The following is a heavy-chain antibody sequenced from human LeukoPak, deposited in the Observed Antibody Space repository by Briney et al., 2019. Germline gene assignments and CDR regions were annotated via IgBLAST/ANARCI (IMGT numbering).Heavy chain of an antibody. CDR2: IYGGGKT. J-gene: IGHJ6*02. D-gene: IGHD3-10*01. Sequence: GGSLRLSCAASGFTFSSSAMSWVRQAPGKGLEWVSVIYGGGKTYYADSVKGRFTLSRDNSKNMLFLQMNGLRVEDTAVYYCARDQATMIRNGFDVWGQGTTVTVSS. CDR3: ARDQATMIRNGFDV. V-gene: IGHV3-53*01. CDR1: GFTFSSSA.